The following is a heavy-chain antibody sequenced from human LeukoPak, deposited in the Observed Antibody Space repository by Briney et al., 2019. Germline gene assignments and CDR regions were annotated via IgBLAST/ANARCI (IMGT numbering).Heavy chain of an antibody. Sequence: SETLSLTCTVSGGSITTSGYYWGWVRQPPGKAREWIGSYSGVTDSNPSLESRVTISIDTSNNQLYLTLTPVTAADTAIYYCAHYVAGTMRDYWGQGTVVTVSS. J-gene: IGHJ4*02. CDR2: YSGVT. CDR3: AHYVAGTMRDY. D-gene: IGHD3-10*01. V-gene: IGHV4-39*01. CDR1: GGSITTSGYY.